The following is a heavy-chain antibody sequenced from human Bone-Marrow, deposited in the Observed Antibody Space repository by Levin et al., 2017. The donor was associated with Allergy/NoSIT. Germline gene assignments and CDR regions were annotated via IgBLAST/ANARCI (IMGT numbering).Heavy chain of an antibody. D-gene: IGHD6-25*01. J-gene: IGHJ4*02. CDR2: AHYLGST. V-gene: IGHV4-38-2*02. Sequence: PSETLSLTCAVSGYSVSSGYYWGWIRQPPGKGLEWIGSAHYLGSTYYNPSLESRVTISLDTSKNEFSLKLTSVTAADTAVYYCARDFRYSSDWKYYFDYWGQGTLVTASS. CDR3: ARDFRYSSDWKYYFDY. CDR1: GYSVSSGYY.